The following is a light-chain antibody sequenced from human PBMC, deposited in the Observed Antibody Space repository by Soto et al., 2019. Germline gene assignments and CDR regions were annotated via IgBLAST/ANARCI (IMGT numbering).Light chain of an antibody. V-gene: IGKV3-20*01. J-gene: IGKJ5*01. CDR3: QQLFDSPIT. CDR1: QTVTSSF. CDR2: AAS. Sequence: EIVLTQSPGTLSLSPGERATLSCRASQTVTSSFLAWYQRKPGQAPRLLIYAASTLESGVPSRFSATVSGTEFSLTITSLQPEDFATYYCQQLFDSPITFGQGTRLEIK.